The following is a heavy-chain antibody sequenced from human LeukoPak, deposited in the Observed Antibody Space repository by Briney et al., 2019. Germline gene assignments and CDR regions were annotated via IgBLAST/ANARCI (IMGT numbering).Heavy chain of an antibody. D-gene: IGHD6-6*01. J-gene: IGHJ4*02. CDR1: GGSFSGYY. CDR3: ARLGVEYSSPAFDY. Sequence: SETLSLTCAVYGGSFSGYYWSWIRQPPGKGLEWIGEINHSGSANYNPSLKSRVTISVDTSKNQFSLKLSSVTAADTAVYYCARLGVEYSSPAFDYWGQGTLVTVSS. CDR2: INHSGSA. V-gene: IGHV4-34*01.